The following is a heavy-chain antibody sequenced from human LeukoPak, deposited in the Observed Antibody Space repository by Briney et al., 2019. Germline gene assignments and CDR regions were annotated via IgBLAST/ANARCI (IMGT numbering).Heavy chain of an antibody. CDR3: AKTIPSIAGAGMDY. V-gene: IGHV3-23*01. D-gene: IGHD6-19*01. J-gene: IGHJ4*02. CDR2: ISGSGGST. Sequence: PGGSLRLSCAASGFTFSSYAMSWVRQAPGKGLEWDSAISGSGGSTYYADAVKGRFTTSRDNSKNTLYLQMNSLRAEDTAVYYCAKTIPSIAGAGMDYWGQGTLVTVSS. CDR1: GFTFSSYA.